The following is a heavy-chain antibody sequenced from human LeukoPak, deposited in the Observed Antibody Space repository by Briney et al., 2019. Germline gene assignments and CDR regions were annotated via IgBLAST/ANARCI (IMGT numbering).Heavy chain of an antibody. Sequence: GGSLRLSCAASGFTLSSYVMHWVRQAPGKGLEWVAFIRYDGSNKYYADSVKGRFTISRDNSKNTLYLQMNSLRADDTAVYYCAKDLPVAGQDYYYYYMDVWGKGTTVTISS. CDR3: AKDLPVAGQDYYYYYMDV. CDR1: GFTLSSYV. V-gene: IGHV3-30*02. D-gene: IGHD6-19*01. J-gene: IGHJ6*03. CDR2: IRYDGSNK.